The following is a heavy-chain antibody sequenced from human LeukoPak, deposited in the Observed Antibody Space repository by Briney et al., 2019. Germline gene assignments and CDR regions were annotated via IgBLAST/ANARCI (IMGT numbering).Heavy chain of an antibody. CDR2: IHKDGHNT. CDR3: ARESEAAGTYYLDH. D-gene: IGHD6-25*01. V-gene: IGHV3-74*01. J-gene: IGHJ4*02. Sequence: GGSLRLSCAASGFTFSAYWMHWVRQAPGTGLMWVSRIHKDGHNTWYADSVTGRFTISRDNAKNTVYLQLNSLRVEDTAAYYCARESEAAGTYYLDHWGQGNLVTVSS. CDR1: GFTFSAYW.